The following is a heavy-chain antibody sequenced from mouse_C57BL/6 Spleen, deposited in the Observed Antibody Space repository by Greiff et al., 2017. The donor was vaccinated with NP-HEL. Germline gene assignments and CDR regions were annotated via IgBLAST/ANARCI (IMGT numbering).Heavy chain of an antibody. V-gene: IGHV1-39*01. CDR3: ARREGDPYYYAMDY. CDR2: INPNYGTN. Sequence: VQLQQSGPELVKPGASVKISCKASGYSFTDYNMNWVKQSHGKSLEWIGVINPNYGTNRYNQKFKGKATLTGDQSSSTAYMQLNSLTSEDSAVNDSARREGDPYYYAMDYGGQGTSVTVSS. J-gene: IGHJ4*01. CDR1: GYSFTDYN. D-gene: IGHD2-13*01.